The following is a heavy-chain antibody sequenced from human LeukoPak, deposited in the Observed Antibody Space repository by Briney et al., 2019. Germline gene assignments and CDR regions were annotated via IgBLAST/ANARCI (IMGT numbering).Heavy chain of an antibody. CDR3: ARVGRHYDILTGYFDDAFDI. Sequence: ASETLSLTCTVSGYSISSGYYWGWIRQPPGKGLEWTAFIYHSGTTYYNPSLKSRVTISVDTSKNQFSLQLSSVTAADTAVYYCARVGRHYDILTGYFDDAFDIWGQGTMVTVSS. J-gene: IGHJ3*02. CDR2: IYHSGTT. D-gene: IGHD3-9*01. CDR1: GYSISSGYY. V-gene: IGHV4-38-2*02.